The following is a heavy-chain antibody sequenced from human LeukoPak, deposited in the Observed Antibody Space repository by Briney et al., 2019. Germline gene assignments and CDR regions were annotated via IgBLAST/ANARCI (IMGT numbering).Heavy chain of an antibody. CDR1: GGSISSSSDY. CDR2: IYYSGST. V-gene: IGHV4-39*01. J-gene: IGHJ4*02. Sequence: PSETLSLTCTVSGGSISSSSDYWGWIRQPPGKGLEWIGSIYYSGSTYYNPSLKSRVTISVDTSKNQFSLKLSSVTAADTAVYYCARQGGKRPYYWGGGTLVTVSS. D-gene: IGHD3-16*01. CDR3: ARQGGKRPYY.